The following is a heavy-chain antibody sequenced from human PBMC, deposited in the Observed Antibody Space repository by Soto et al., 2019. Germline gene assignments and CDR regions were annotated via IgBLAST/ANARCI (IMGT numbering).Heavy chain of an antibody. CDR2: VSYSGHF. CDR1: GDSVRSDDFY. J-gene: IGHJ4*02. D-gene: IGHD4-17*01. V-gene: IGHV4-31*03. Sequence: QVQLHEAGPGLLKPSQTLSLRCTVSGDSVRSDDFYWSWIRQHPGKGLEWIGYVSYSGHFYYNPSLETRVDMAVDELNNRVSLTLTSLTAADTAVYYCARGRVRDYYFDYWGQGTLVSVSS. CDR3: ARGRVRDYYFDY.